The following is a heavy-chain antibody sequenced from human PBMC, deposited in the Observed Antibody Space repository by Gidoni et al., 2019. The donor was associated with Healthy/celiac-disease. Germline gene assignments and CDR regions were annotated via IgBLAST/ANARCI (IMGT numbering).Heavy chain of an antibody. Sequence: EVQLVESGGGLVQPGGSLRLSCAASGFTFSSYARSWVRQAPGKGLGWFSVISGSGGSTYYADSVKGRFTISRDNSKNTLYLQMNSLRAEDTAVYYCAKERDAGSYVGDAFDIWGQGTMVTVSS. V-gene: IGHV3-23*04. CDR2: ISGSGGST. CDR3: AKERDAGSYVGDAFDI. J-gene: IGHJ3*02. CDR1: GFTFSSYA. D-gene: IGHD1-26*01.